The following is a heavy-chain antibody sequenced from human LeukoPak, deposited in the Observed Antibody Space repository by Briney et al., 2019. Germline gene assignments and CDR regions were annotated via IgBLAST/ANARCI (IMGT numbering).Heavy chain of an antibody. Sequence: GGSLRLSCAASGFTFNSYSINWVRQAPGKGLEWVSYISSSSNTIYYADSVKGRFTISRDNAKNSLYLQMNSLRAEDTAVYYRARARGYSYGLDYWGQGTLVTVSS. D-gene: IGHD5-18*01. CDR3: ARARGYSYGLDY. CDR1: GFTFNSYS. V-gene: IGHV3-48*01. J-gene: IGHJ4*02. CDR2: ISSSSNTI.